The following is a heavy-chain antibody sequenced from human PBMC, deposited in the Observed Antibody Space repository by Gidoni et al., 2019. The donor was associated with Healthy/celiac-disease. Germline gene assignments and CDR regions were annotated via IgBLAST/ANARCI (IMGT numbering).Heavy chain of an antibody. CDR2: IYYSGST. D-gene: IGHD3-16*02. CDR3: ARDLLRDMITFGGVIVPLGYGMDV. Sequence: QVQLQASGPGLVKPSETLSLTCTVSGGSVSSGSYYWSWIRQPPGKGLEWIGYIYYSGSTNYNPSLKSRVTISVDTSKNQFSLKLSSVTAADTAVYYCARDLLRDMITFGGVIVPLGYGMDVWGQGTTVTVSS. V-gene: IGHV4-61*01. CDR1: GGSVSSGSYY. J-gene: IGHJ6*02.